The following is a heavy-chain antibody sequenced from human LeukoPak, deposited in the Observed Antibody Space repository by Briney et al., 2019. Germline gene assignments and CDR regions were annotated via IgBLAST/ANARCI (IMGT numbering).Heavy chain of an antibody. CDR3: ARDGGPDY. CDR2: INPNSGDT. D-gene: IGHD3-16*01. CDR1: GYTFTDYF. Sequence: ASVKVSCKASGYTFTDYFMHWVRQAPGQGLEWMGWINPNSGDTNYAQKFQGRVTMTRDTSITTAYMELSRLRSDDTALYYCARDGGPDYWGQGTLVTVSS. V-gene: IGHV1-2*02. J-gene: IGHJ4*02.